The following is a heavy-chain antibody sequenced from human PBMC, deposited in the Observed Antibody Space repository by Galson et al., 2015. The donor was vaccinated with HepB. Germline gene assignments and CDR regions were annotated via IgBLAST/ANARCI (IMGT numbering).Heavy chain of an antibody. J-gene: IGHJ6*02. CDR1: GGSISSESYY. CDR3: ARHFSRGWVYHYGMDV. Sequence: ETLSLTCTVSGGSISSESYYWGWIRQPPGRGLEWIASIYYTGSPYYSTSFESRVTISVDTSKNQFSLRLNSVTAADTAVYFCARHFSRGWVYHYGMDVWGQGTTVTVSS. V-gene: IGHV4-39*01. CDR2: IYYTGSP. D-gene: IGHD6-19*01.